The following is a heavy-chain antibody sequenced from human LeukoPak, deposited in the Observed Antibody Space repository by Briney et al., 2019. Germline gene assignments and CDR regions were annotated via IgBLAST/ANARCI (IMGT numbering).Heavy chain of an antibody. CDR1: GYTFTGYY. Sequence: ASVTVSFKASGYTFTGYYMHWVRQAPGQGLEWMGWINPNSGGTNYTQKFQGRVTMTRDTSISTAYMELSRLRSDDTAVYYCVTYYFDYWGQGTLVTVSS. J-gene: IGHJ4*02. V-gene: IGHV1-2*02. CDR3: VTYYFDY. CDR2: INPNSGGT.